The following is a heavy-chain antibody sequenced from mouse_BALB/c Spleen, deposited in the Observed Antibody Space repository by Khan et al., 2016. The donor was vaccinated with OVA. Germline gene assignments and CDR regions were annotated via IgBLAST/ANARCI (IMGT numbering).Heavy chain of an antibody. CDR2: ISYSGST. CDR1: GYSITTNYA. J-gene: IGHJ4*01. CDR3: ARKNYYGYAVDY. Sequence: QLEESGPGLVKPSQSLSLTCTVTGYSITTNYAWDWIRQFPGNKLEWMGYISYSGSTSYNPSLKSRISITRDTSKNQFFLHLNSVTTEDTATDYCARKNYYGYAVDYWGQGTSVTVSS. D-gene: IGHD1-1*01. V-gene: IGHV3-2*02.